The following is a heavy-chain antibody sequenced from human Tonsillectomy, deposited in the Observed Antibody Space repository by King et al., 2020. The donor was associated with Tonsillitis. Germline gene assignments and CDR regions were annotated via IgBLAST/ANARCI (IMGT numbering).Heavy chain of an antibody. V-gene: IGHV1-18*01. CDR1: GYTFTSYG. J-gene: IGHJ5*02. CDR3: ARSYCSSTSCYYDWFDP. CDR2: ISVYNGNT. D-gene: IGHD2-2*01. Sequence: VQLVESGAEVKKPGASVKVSCKASGYTFTSYGISWVRQAPGQGLEWMGWISVYNGNTNYAQKLQGRVTMTTETSTTTAYRELRSLRSDDTAVYYCARSYCSSTSCYYDWFDPWGQGTLVTVSS.